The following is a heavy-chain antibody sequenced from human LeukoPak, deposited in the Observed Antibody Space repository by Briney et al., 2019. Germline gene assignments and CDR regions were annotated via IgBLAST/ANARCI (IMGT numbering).Heavy chain of an antibody. V-gene: IGHV3-30*02. CDR3: ARDSGRYGYYMDV. D-gene: IGHD1-26*01. CDR2: IRYDGSNK. J-gene: IGHJ6*04. Sequence: GGSLRLSCAASGFTFSSYGMHWVRQAPGKGLEWVAFIRYDGSNKYYADSVKGRFTISRDNSKNTLYLHVNSLRVEDTAVYYCARDSGRYGYYMDVWGKGTTVTVSS. CDR1: GFTFSSYG.